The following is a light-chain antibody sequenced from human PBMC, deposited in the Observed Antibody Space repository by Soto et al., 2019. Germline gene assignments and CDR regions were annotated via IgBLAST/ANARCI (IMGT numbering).Light chain of an antibody. CDR3: QQSSSTPWT. CDR1: QSIGSY. V-gene: IGKV1-39*01. J-gene: IGKJ1*01. Sequence: DLQMTQSPSSLSASVGDRVTITCRASQSIGSYLHWYQQKPGKGPKLLIYAASSLQSGVPSRFSGIGSGTDLTLTISSLQPEDCATYYCQQSSSTPWTFGQGTKVEIK. CDR2: AAS.